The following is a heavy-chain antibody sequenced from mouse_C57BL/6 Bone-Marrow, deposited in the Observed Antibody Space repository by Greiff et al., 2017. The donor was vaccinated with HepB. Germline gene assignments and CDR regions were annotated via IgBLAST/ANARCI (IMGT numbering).Heavy chain of an antibody. J-gene: IGHJ3*01. V-gene: IGHV1-15*01. Sequence: VQLKESGAELVRPGASVTLSCKASGYTFTDYEMHWVKQTPVHGLEWIGAIDPETGGTAYNQKFKGKAILTADKSSSTAYMELRSLTSEDSAVYYCTTSFYDGYPFAYWGQGTLVTVSA. CDR3: TTSFYDGYPFAY. D-gene: IGHD2-3*01. CDR2: IDPETGGT. CDR1: GYTFTDYE.